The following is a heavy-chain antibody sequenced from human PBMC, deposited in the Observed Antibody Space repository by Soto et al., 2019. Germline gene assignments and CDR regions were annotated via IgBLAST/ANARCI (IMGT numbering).Heavy chain of an antibody. Sequence: QVQLVQSGAEVKKPGASVKVSCKASGYIFTAYSMHWVRQAPGQGLELMGVVNPSGGSTNYAQKFQGRITMTRDTSTSTGYMDLSSLTSEDTAVYYCAREENCSDGICYSEYFQRWGQGTLVTVSS. V-gene: IGHV1-46*01. CDR2: VNPSGGST. J-gene: IGHJ1*01. CDR1: GYIFTAYS. CDR3: AREENCSDGICYSEYFQR. D-gene: IGHD2-15*01.